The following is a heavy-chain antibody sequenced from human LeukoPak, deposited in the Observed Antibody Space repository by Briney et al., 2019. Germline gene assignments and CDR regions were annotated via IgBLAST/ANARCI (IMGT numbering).Heavy chain of an antibody. CDR2: IGGTGTVT. J-gene: IGHJ4*02. CDR3: AKDLYGDGGYCFEY. V-gene: IGHV3-23*01. D-gene: IGHD2-21*01. Sequence: GGSLRLSCAASGFTFSSFAMSWVRQAPGKGLEWVSSIGGTGTVTYYGDSVKGRFTISRDNSKKTVHLEMSGLRADDTAVYYCAKDLYGDGGYCFEYWGQGTLVTVSS. CDR1: GFTFSSFA.